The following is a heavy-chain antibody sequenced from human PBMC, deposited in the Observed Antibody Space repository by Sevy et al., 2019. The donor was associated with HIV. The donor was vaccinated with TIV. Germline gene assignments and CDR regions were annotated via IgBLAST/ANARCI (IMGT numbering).Heavy chain of an antibody. CDR2: ISSIGNTI. CDR1: GFTLTSYE. J-gene: IGHJ3*01. V-gene: IGHV3-48*03. CDR3: ARRGTFRFSDAFDF. D-gene: IGHD1-7*01. Sequence: GGSLRLSCEASGFTLTSYEMNWVRQAPGKGLEWVSYISSIGNTIYYADSVKGRFTISRDKAKKSVYLQMNSLRADDTAVYFCARRGTFRFSDAFDFWGQGTMVTVSS.